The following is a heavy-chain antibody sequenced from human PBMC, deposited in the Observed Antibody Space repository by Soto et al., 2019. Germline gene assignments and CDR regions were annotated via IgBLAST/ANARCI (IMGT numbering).Heavy chain of an antibody. CDR3: ARDLYGSGSYYMFDY. V-gene: IGHV1-2*04. D-gene: IGHD3-10*01. CDR1: GYTFTGYY. CDR2: INPNSGGT. Sequence: ASVKVSCKACGYTFTGYYMHWVRQAPGQGLEWMGWINPNSGGTNYAQKFQGWVTMTRDTSISTAYMELSRLRSDDTAVYYCARDLYGSGSYYMFDYWGQGTLVTVSS. J-gene: IGHJ4*02.